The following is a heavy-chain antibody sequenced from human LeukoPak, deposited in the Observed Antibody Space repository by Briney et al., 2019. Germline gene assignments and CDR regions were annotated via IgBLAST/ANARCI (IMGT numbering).Heavy chain of an antibody. J-gene: IGHJ4*02. CDR2: ISSDGRDK. CDR3: ARDGDIGPATYYFDY. Sequence: PGGSLRLSCAASRFTFSSYAMHWVRQAPGKGLEWVAVISSDGRDKYHADSVKGRFTISRDNSKSTLYLQMNSLRPEDTAVYYCARDGDIGPATYYFDYWGQGSLVTVSS. CDR1: RFTFSSYA. V-gene: IGHV3-30*04. D-gene: IGHD6-25*01.